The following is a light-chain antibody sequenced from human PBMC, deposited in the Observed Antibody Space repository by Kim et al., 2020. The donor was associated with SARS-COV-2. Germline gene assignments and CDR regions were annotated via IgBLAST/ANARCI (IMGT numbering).Light chain of an antibody. Sequence: SYELTQPPSVSVSPGQTARITCPGDALPEKQTYWYQQKSGQAPLLLIYKDSERPSGIPGRFSGSSSGTTVTLTISGVQAEDDADYYCQSADGSGTYVFGTGTKSPS. CDR1: ALPEKQ. V-gene: IGLV3-25*03. CDR2: KDS. J-gene: IGLJ1*01. CDR3: QSADGSGTYV.